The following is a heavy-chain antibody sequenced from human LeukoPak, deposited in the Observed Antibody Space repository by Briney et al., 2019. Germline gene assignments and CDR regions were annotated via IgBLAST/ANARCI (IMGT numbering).Heavy chain of an antibody. CDR1: GGSISSGSYY. D-gene: IGHD3-10*01. V-gene: IGHV4-61*02. CDR3: ARIGYGSGSPTNL. J-gene: IGHJ5*02. CDR2: MYIRGST. Sequence: SQTLSLICTVSGGSISSGSYYWSWIRQPAGKGLEWIGRMYIRGSTDYNPSLKSRVTISVDTSKNQFSLKLNSMTAADTAVYYCARIGYGSGSPTNLWGQGTLVTVSS.